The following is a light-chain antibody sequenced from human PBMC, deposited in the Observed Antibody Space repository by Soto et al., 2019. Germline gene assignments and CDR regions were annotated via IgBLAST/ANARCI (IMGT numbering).Light chain of an antibody. CDR2: DVS. CDR3: NSYTSSSTPYV. V-gene: IGLV2-14*01. J-gene: IGLJ1*01. Sequence: QSVLTQPASVSGSPGQSITISCTGTSSDVGGYNYVSWYQQHPGKAPKLMIYDVSNRPSGVSNRFSGSKSGNTASLTISGLQAEDEADYYCNSYTSSSTPYVFGTGTKDTDL. CDR1: SSDVGGYNY.